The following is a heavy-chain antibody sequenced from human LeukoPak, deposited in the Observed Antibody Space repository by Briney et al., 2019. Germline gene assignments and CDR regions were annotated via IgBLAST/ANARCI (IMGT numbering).Heavy chain of an antibody. CDR1: GGSISSSSYY. J-gene: IGHJ4*02. Sequence: PSETPSLTCTVSGGSISSSSYYWGWIRQPPGKGLEWIGSIYYSGSTYYNPSLKSRVTISVDTSKNQVSLRLSSVTAADTAVYYCATPFATGYSSSWPSYWGQGILVTVSS. V-gene: IGHV4-39*05. D-gene: IGHD6-13*01. CDR3: ATPFATGYSSSWPSY. CDR2: IYYSGST.